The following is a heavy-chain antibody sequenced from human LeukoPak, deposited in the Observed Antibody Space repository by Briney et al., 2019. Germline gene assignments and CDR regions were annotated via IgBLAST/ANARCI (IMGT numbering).Heavy chain of an antibody. V-gene: IGHV3-9*03. CDR3: AGRPHSQIAAAGAFDI. CDR2: ISWNSGSI. J-gene: IGHJ3*02. D-gene: IGHD6-13*01. CDR1: GFTFDDYA. Sequence: GGSLRLSCAASGFTFDDYAMHWVRQAPGKGLEWVSGISWNSGSIGYADSVKGRFTISRDNAKNSLYLQMNSLRAEDMALYYCAGRPHSQIAAAGAFDIWGQGTMVTVSS.